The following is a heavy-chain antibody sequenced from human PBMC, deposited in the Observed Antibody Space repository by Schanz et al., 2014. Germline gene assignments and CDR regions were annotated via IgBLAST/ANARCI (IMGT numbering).Heavy chain of an antibody. CDR2: IKYSGTT. D-gene: IGHD3-3*01. V-gene: IGHV4-30-4*07. J-gene: IGHJ4*02. CDR1: GGSISSGGYS. CDR3: ARGPYYDSWSGYPFFDY. Sequence: QVQLPESGPGLVKPSQTLSLTCAVSGGSISSGGYSWNWIRQPPGKGLEWIGHIKYSGTTYYNPSLKSRVTISVDTSKNQFSLRLISVTAADTAVYYCARGPYYDSWSGYPFFDYGGQGTLVTVSS.